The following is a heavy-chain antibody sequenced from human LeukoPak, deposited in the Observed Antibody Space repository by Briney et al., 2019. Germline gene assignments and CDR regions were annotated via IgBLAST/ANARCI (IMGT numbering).Heavy chain of an antibody. CDR1: GGTFSSYS. D-gene: IGHD1-26*01. CDR2: INPNSGGT. Sequence: GASVKVSCKASGGTFSSYSINWVRQAPGQGLEWMGWINPNSGGTNYAQKLQGRVTMTTDTSTSTAYMELRSLRSDDTAVYYCARFPWEAQIDYWGQGTLVTVSS. V-gene: IGHV1-18*01. J-gene: IGHJ4*02. CDR3: ARFPWEAQIDY.